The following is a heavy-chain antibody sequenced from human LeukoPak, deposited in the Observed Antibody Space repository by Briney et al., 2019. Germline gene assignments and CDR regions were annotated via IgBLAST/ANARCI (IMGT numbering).Heavy chain of an antibody. CDR3: ARAQKGGTTYGWFDN. J-gene: IGHJ4*02. Sequence: PSETLSLTCTVSGGSISSYYWSWIRQSPGKGLEWIRYINYSGSTNYSPSLKSRATISVDTSKNQFSLKLSSVTAADTAVYYCARAQKGGTTYGWFDNWGQGTLVTVSS. CDR2: INYSGST. CDR1: GGSISSYY. V-gene: IGHV4-59*01. D-gene: IGHD3-10*01.